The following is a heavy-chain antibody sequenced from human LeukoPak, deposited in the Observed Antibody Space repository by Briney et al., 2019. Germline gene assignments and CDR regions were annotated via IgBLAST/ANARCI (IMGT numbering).Heavy chain of an antibody. J-gene: IGHJ5*02. Sequence: GSLRLSCAASAFTFSSYSMNWVRQTPGKGLEWIGYISNSETTDYGPSFKSRVTMSLDTSKNQFSLKLSSVTAADTGVYYCARGYCSDERCPVFPSWGQGTLVTVSS. D-gene: IGHD2-15*01. V-gene: IGHV4-59*01. CDR3: ARGYCSDERCPVFPS. CDR2: ISNSETT. CDR1: AFTFSSYS.